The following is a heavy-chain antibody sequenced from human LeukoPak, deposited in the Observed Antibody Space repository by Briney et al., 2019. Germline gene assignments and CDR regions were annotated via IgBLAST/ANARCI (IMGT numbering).Heavy chain of an antibody. CDR2: IYPGDSDT. CDR3: ARLSRYSSSSAFDY. Sequence: GESLKISCKGSGYSFTSYWMAWVRQMPGKGLEWMGIIYPGDSDTRYSPSFQGQVTISGDKSISTAYLQWSSLKASDTAMYYCARLSRYSSSSAFDYWGQGTLVTVSS. V-gene: IGHV5-51*01. J-gene: IGHJ4*02. CDR1: GYSFTSYW. D-gene: IGHD6-6*01.